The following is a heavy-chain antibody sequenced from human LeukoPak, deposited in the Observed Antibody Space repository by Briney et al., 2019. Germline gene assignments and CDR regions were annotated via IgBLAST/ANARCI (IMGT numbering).Heavy chain of an antibody. CDR3: AKELFQWANADY. Sequence: GGSLRLSCTASGFTFNTYTMNWVRQAPGKGLEWVSSTSSSSSYIYYADSVKGRFTISRDNAKKSLYLQMNRLRAEDTAVYYCAKELFQWANADYWGQGTLVTVSS. CDR2: TSSSSSYI. CDR1: GFTFNTYT. J-gene: IGHJ4*02. V-gene: IGHV3-21*01. D-gene: IGHD1-26*01.